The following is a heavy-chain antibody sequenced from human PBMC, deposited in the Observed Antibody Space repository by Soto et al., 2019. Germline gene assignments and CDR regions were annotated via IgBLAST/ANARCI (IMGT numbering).Heavy chain of an antibody. CDR2: IGTAGDT. CDR3: ERVGSGSYYNGYYYYYYGMDV. V-gene: IGHV3-13*01. CDR1: GFTFSSYD. Sequence: GGSLRLSCAASGFTFSSYDMHWVRQATGKGLEWVSAIGTAGDTYYPGSVKGRFTISRENAKNSLYLQMNGLRAEDTAVYYCERVGSGSYYNGYYYYYYGMDVWGQGTTVTVSS. D-gene: IGHD1-26*01. J-gene: IGHJ6*02.